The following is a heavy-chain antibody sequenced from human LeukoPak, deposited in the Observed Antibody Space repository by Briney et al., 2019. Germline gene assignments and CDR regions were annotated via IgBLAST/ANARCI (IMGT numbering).Heavy chain of an antibody. Sequence: GGSLRLSCAASGFTFSSHAMSWVRQAPGKGLEWVSAISGSGGSTYYADSVKGRFTISRDNSKNTLYLQMNSLRAEDTAVYYCAKVPWNRLGYCSSTSCHTGAFDIWGQGTMVTVSS. CDR2: ISGSGGST. CDR1: GFTFSSHA. D-gene: IGHD2-2*01. J-gene: IGHJ3*02. CDR3: AKVPWNRLGYCSSTSCHTGAFDI. V-gene: IGHV3-23*01.